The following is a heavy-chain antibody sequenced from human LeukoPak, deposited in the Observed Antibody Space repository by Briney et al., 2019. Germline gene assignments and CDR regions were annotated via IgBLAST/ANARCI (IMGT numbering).Heavy chain of an antibody. D-gene: IGHD2-8*02. V-gene: IGHV3-23*01. CDR3: AKGNWWYFDY. Sequence: GGSLRLSCAASGFTFSTYVMSWVRQAPGKGLEWVSAISGSGGSTYYADSVKGRFTISRDNSKNTLYLQMNSLGADDTAVYYCAKGNWWYFDYWGQGPLVTVSS. J-gene: IGHJ4*02. CDR2: ISGSGGST. CDR1: GFTFSTYV.